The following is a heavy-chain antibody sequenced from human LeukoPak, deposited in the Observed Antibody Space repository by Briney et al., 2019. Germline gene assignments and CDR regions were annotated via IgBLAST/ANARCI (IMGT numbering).Heavy chain of an antibody. CDR2: ISYDGSKK. D-gene: IGHD6-13*01. CDR1: GFTFSNYA. Sequence: GGSLRLSCAASGFTFSNYAMHWVRQAPGKGLEWVAIISYDGSKKYYADSVKGRFTISRDNAKNSLYLQMNSLRAEDTAVYYCARYPRAGIAAAGIDYWGQGTLVTVSS. J-gene: IGHJ4*02. CDR3: ARYPRAGIAAAGIDY. V-gene: IGHV3-30*04.